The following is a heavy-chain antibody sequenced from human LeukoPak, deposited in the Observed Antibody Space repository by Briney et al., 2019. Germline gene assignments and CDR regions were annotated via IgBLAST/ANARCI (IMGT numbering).Heavy chain of an antibody. Sequence: PGGSLRLSCAASGFTFSSYSMNWVRQAPGKGLEWVSSISSSSSYIYYADSVKGRFTISRDNAKNSLYLQMNSLRAEDTAVYYCARDYCSSTSCYLPFDYRGQGTLVTVSS. CDR3: ARDYCSSTSCYLPFDY. CDR1: GFTFSSYS. V-gene: IGHV3-21*01. CDR2: ISSSSSYI. D-gene: IGHD2-2*01. J-gene: IGHJ4*02.